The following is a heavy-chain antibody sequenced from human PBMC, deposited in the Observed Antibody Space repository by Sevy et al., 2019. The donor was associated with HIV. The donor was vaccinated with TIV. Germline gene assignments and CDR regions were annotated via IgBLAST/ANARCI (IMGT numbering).Heavy chain of an antibody. J-gene: IGHJ3*02. CDR1: GFTFSNHA. V-gene: IGHV3-30*02. CDR2: IRNDGSNE. Sequence: GGSLRLSCEASGFTFSNHAMHWVRQGPGKGPEWVAFIRNDGSNEYYADSVKGRFTISRDNSKNTLYLQMHSLRPEDTGVYYCARDRKVLLGVYAIPFDFFEIWGQGTMVTVSS. CDR3: ARDRKVLLGVYAIPFDFFEI. D-gene: IGHD2-8*02.